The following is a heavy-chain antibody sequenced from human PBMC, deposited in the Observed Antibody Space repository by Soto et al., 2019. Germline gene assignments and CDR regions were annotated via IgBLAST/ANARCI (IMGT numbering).Heavy chain of an antibody. CDR2: ISPSDSDT. V-gene: IGHV5-51*01. CDR3: ARQGGSAGLGLDY. J-gene: IGHJ4*02. D-gene: IGHD6-25*01. CDR1: GYTFTIDC. Sequence: PGESLKISCNGSGYTFTIDCIAWVRQMPGKGLEWMGIISPSDSDTRYSPSFQGQVTMSADKSISTAYLEWSRLKASDTAKYYCARQGGSAGLGLDYWGQGTLVTVXS.